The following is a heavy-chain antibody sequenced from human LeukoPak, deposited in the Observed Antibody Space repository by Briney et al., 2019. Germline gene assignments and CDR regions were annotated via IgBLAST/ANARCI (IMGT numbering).Heavy chain of an antibody. Sequence: PGGSLRLSCAASGFTFSSYGMSWVRQAPGKGLEWVANIKQDGSERYYMDSVKGRFTISRDNAKNSLYLQMNSLRAEDTAVYYCAVIRVSCYETFYFNYWGQGTLVTVSS. J-gene: IGHJ4*02. CDR2: IKQDGSER. D-gene: IGHD5-12*01. CDR1: GFTFSSYG. CDR3: AVIRVSCYETFYFNY. V-gene: IGHV3-7*01.